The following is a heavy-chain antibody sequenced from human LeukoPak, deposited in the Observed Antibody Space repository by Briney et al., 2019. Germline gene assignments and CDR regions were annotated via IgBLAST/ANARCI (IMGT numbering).Heavy chain of an antibody. V-gene: IGHV1-2*02. CDR2: INPNSGGT. D-gene: IGHD2-21*02. Sequence: ASVKVSCKASGYTFTGYYMHWVRQAPGQGLEWMGWINPNSGGTNYAQKFQGRVTMTRDTSISTAYMELSRLRSDDTAVYYCASSKPSSGDDCDAFDIWGQGTMVTVSS. J-gene: IGHJ3*02. CDR1: GYTFTGYY. CDR3: ASSKPSSGDDCDAFDI.